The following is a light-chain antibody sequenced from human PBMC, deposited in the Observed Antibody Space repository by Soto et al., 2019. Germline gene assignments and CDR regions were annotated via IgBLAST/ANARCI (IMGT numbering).Light chain of an antibody. Sequence: QSLLTQPPSVSGAPGQRVTISCTGNSCNIGAGYDVHWYQQFPGAAPKVLIHGNTNRPAGVPARFSGSKSGTSASLAITGLQAEDGADYYCQSYDSSRVVFGGGTKLTVL. CDR3: QSYDSSRVV. J-gene: IGLJ2*01. V-gene: IGLV1-40*01. CDR1: SCNIGAGYD. CDR2: GNT.